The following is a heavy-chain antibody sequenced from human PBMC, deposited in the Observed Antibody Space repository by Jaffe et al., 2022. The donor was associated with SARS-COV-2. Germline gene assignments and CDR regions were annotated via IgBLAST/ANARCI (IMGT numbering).Heavy chain of an antibody. D-gene: IGHD2-8*02. CDR3: ARGGLDYWYAFDI. V-gene: IGHV4-61*02. CDR2: IYTSGST. J-gene: IGHJ3*02. CDR1: GGSISSGSYY. Sequence: QVQLQESGPGLVKPSQTLSLTCTVSGGSISSGSYYWSWIRQPAGKGLEWIGRIYTSGSTNYNPSLKSRVTISVDTSKNQFSLKLSSVTAADTAVYYCARGGLDYWYAFDIWGQGTMVTVSS.